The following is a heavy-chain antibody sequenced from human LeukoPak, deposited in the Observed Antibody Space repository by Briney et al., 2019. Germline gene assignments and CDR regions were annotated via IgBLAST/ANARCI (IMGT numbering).Heavy chain of an antibody. J-gene: IGHJ4*02. D-gene: IGHD3-9*01. Sequence: PGGSLRLSCAASGFTFSSYAMSWVRQAPWKGLEWVSAISGSGGSTYYADSVKGRFTISRDNSKNTLYLQMNSLRAEDTAVYYCAKDGYDILTGYYDYWGQGTLVTVSS. CDR1: GFTFSSYA. V-gene: IGHV3-23*01. CDR3: AKDGYDILTGYYDY. CDR2: ISGSGGST.